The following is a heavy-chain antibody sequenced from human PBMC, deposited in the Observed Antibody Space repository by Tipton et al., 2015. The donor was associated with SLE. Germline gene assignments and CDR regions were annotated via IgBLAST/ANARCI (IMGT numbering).Heavy chain of an antibody. CDR2: IYYSGST. Sequence: TLSLTCTVSGGSISSSSYYWGWIRQPPGKGLEWIGSIYYSGSTYYNPSLKSRVTISVDTSKNQFSLKLSSVTAADTAVYYCARPILRGFGHVGRVSRAAAGKDAFDIWGQGTMVTVSS. CDR3: ARPILRGFGHVGRVSRAAAGKDAFDI. D-gene: IGHD6-13*01. V-gene: IGHV4-39*01. J-gene: IGHJ3*02. CDR1: GGSISSSSYY.